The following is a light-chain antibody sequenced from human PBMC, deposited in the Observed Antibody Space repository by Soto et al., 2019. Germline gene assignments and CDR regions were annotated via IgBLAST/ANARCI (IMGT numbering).Light chain of an antibody. CDR1: SGSVSSSDY. Sequence: QTVVTQEPSFSVSPGGTVTLTCALSSGSVSSSDYPCWYQQTPGQPPRTLIYSTNSRSSGVPDRFSGSILGNKAALTITGAQADDESDYYCLVYRGGGVGVFGGGTKLTVL. V-gene: IGLV8-61*01. CDR3: LVYRGGGVGV. CDR2: STN. J-gene: IGLJ3*02.